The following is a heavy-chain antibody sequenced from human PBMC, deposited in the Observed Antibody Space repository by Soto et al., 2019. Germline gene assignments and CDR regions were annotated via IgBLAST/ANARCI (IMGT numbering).Heavy chain of an antibody. V-gene: IGHV1-69*11. D-gene: IGHD2-15*01. CDR2: ILPFIGTA. CDR1: GGSFSSSA. CDR3: ARGQENGGTSDAFDI. J-gene: IGHJ3*02. Sequence: QVQLVQSGAEVKQPGSSETVSCKASGGSFSSSAINWLRQAPGQGPEWMGNILPFIGTADYAQKFQGRVTTTADESTSASYMQLRSLRSAYTAVYYCARGQENGGTSDAFDIWGQGTVVTVSS.